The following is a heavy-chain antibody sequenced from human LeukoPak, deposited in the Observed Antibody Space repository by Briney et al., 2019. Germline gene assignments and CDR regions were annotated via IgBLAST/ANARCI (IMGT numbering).Heavy chain of an antibody. D-gene: IGHD2-2*01. CDR2: ISSSGSTI. V-gene: IGHV3-11*01. CDR3: ASFGYCSTTSCPEGEFDP. CDR1: GFTFSDYY. Sequence: GGSLRLSCAASGFTFSDYYMSWIRQAPGKGLEWVSYISSSGSTIYYADSVKGRFTISRDNAKNSLYLQMNSLRAEDTAAYYCASFGYCSTTSCPEGEFDPWGQGTLVTVSS. J-gene: IGHJ5*02.